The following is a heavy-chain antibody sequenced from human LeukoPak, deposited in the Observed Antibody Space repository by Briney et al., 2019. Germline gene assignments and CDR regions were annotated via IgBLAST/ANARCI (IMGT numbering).Heavy chain of an antibody. CDR1: GFTFSSYA. J-gene: IGHJ3*02. CDR3: ARHDIVGTDAFDI. V-gene: IGHV3-30-3*01. Sequence: GRSLRLSCAASGFTFSSYAMHWVRQAPGKGLEWVAVISYDGSNKYYADSVKGRFTISRDNSKNTLYLQMNSLRAEDTAVYYCARHDIVGTDAFDIWGQGTMVTVSS. D-gene: IGHD2-15*01. CDR2: ISYDGSNK.